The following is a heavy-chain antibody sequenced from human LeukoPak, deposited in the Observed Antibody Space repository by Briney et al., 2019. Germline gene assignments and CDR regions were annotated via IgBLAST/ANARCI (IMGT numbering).Heavy chain of an antibody. CDR1: GFTFDDYA. CDR2: ISWNSGSI. J-gene: IGHJ4*02. Sequence: GGSLRLSCAASGFTFDDYAMHWVRQAPGKGLEWVLGISWNSGSIGYADSVKGRFTISRDNAKNSLYLQMNSLRAEDTALYYCAKDPTGSPRSVFDYWGQGTLVTVSS. CDR3: AKDPTGSPRSVFDY. D-gene: IGHD1-14*01. V-gene: IGHV3-9*01.